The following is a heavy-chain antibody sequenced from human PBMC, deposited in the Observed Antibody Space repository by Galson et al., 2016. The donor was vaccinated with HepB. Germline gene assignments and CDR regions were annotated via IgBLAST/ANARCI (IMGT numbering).Heavy chain of an antibody. CDR2: IKTKTEGGTI. D-gene: IGHD1-1*01. CDR1: GFTFTAAW. V-gene: IGHV3-15*01. CDR3: TPWSGMDV. Sequence: SLRLSCAASGFTFTAAWMSWVRQAPGKGLEWVGRIKTKTEGGTIDSAAPVKGRFTIPRDDSKNTLYLQMNSLKTEDTAVYCCTPWSGMDVWGQGTTVTVSS. J-gene: IGHJ6*02.